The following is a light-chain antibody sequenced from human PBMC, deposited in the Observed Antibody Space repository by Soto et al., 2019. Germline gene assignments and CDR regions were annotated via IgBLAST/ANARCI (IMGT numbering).Light chain of an antibody. V-gene: IGLV1-51*02. CDR1: SSKIGNNY. CDR2: ENT. CDR3: GTWDSSLSAGV. J-gene: IGLJ3*02. Sequence: QSVLTQPPSVSAAPGQKGTISCSGSSSKIGNNYVSWYQQLPGTAPKLLIYENTKRPSGIPDRFSGSKSGTSATLGITGLQNGDEADYYCGTWDSSLSAGVFGGGTKLPVL.